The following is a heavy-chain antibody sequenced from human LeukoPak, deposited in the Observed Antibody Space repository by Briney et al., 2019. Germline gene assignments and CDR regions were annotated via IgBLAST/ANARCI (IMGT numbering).Heavy chain of an antibody. CDR2: IYPGDSDT. Sequence: GESLKISCKGSGYSFTSYWIGWVRQTPGKGLEWMGIIYPGDSDTRYSPSFQGQVTISADKSISTAYLQWSSLKASDTAMYYCARRSAYDSSGYYQYYFDYWGQGTLVTVSS. D-gene: IGHD3-22*01. V-gene: IGHV5-51*01. CDR1: GYSFTSYW. CDR3: ARRSAYDSSGYYQYYFDY. J-gene: IGHJ4*02.